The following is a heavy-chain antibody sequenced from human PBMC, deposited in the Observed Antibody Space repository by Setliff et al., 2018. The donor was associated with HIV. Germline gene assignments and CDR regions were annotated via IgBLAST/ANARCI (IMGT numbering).Heavy chain of an antibody. CDR1: GYTFNNYA. J-gene: IGHJ3*02. CDR3: ARGGDRMQIWSRFPFDI. V-gene: IGHV7-4-1*02. CDR2: INTNTGSP. Sequence: ASVKVSCKASGYTFNNYALYWVRQAPGQGFEWMGWINTNTGSPTYAQGFTRRFVFSLDPSVRTAYLQITGLKAEDTAVYYCARGGDRMQIWSRFPFDIWGQGTMGTVS. D-gene: IGHD3-10*01.